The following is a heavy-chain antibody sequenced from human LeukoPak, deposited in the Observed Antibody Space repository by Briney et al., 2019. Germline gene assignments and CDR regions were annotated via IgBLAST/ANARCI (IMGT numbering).Heavy chain of an antibody. CDR1: GFTFSSYA. CDR3: AKGGSYSPYYFDY. D-gene: IGHD1-26*01. Sequence: GGSLRLSCAASGFTFSSYAMSWVRQAPGKGLEWVSAFSGSGGSTYYADSVKGRFTISRDNSKNTLYLQMNSLRAEDTAVYYCAKGGSYSPYYFDYWGQGTLVTVSS. V-gene: IGHV3-23*01. CDR2: FSGSGGST. J-gene: IGHJ4*02.